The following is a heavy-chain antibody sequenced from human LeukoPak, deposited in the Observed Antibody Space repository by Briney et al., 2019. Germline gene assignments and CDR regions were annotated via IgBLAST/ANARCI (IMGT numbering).Heavy chain of an antibody. Sequence: GGSLRLSCAASGFTFDDCGMSWVRQAPGKGLEWVSVIYSTGSTYYADSVKGRFTISRDNSKNTLYLQMNSLRAEDTAVYYCATIDYWGQGTLVTVSS. CDR1: GFTFDDCG. CDR2: IYSTGST. J-gene: IGHJ4*02. V-gene: IGHV3-66*01. CDR3: ATIDY.